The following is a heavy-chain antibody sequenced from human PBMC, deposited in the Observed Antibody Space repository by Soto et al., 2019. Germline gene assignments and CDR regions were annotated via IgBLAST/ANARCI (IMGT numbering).Heavy chain of an antibody. Sequence: SETLSLTCAVYGGSFSGYYWSWIRQPPGKGLEWIGEINHSGSTNYNPSLKSRVTISVDTSKNHFSLRLRSVTAAETAVYYCARASRRTYYYYYGMDVWGQGTTVTVSS. J-gene: IGHJ6*02. CDR1: GGSFSGYY. CDR2: INHSGST. CDR3: ARASRRTYYYYYGMDV. V-gene: IGHV4-34*01.